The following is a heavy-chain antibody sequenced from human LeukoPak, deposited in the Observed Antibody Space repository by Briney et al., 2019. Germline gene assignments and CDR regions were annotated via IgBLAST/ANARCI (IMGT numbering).Heavy chain of an antibody. CDR2: IWYDGSNK. J-gene: IGHJ5*02. Sequence: GGSLRLSCAASGFTFSSYGMHWVRQAPGKGLEWVAVIWYDGSNKYYADSVKGRFTISRDNSKNTLYLQMNSLRAEDTAVYYCATSATLSYWFDPWGQGTLVTVSS. V-gene: IGHV3-33*01. CDR3: ATSATLSYWFDP. CDR1: GFTFSSYG. D-gene: IGHD2-15*01.